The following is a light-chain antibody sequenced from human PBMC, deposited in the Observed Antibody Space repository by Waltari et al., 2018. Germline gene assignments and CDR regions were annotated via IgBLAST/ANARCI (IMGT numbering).Light chain of an antibody. CDR1: QGIDTY. V-gene: IGKV1-9*01. Sequence: DIQLTQSPSFLSASVGDRVTIPCRASQGIDTYLAWYQQRTGKAPNLLIYAASTLQSGIPSRFSGSGSGTEFTLTISSLQPEDFATYYCLQLSSYPLTFGGGTKVEIK. CDR2: AAS. CDR3: LQLSSYPLT. J-gene: IGKJ4*01.